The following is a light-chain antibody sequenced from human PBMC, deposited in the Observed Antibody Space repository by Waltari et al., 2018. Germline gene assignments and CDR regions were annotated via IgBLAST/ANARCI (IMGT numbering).Light chain of an antibody. CDR1: IRAVGTYNY. V-gene: IGLV2-11*01. J-gene: IGLJ1*01. CDR2: EVT. Sequence: QSALTQPRSVSGSPGQSVTISCTATIRAVGTYNYASWYQQHPAKAPKLIIYEVTKRPSGVPDRLSGSKSGNTASLTISGLQAEDEADYYCCSYAGRYTFVFGTGTKVTVL. CDR3: CSYAGRYTFV.